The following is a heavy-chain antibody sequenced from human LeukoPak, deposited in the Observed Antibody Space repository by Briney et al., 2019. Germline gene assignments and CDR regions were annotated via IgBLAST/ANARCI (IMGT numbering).Heavy chain of an antibody. D-gene: IGHD6-19*01. V-gene: IGHV4-59*12. CDR2: IYYSGST. CDR3: ARPKSSGWYSPFDY. CDR1: GGSISSYY. J-gene: IGHJ4*02. Sequence: KASETLSLTCTVSGGSISSYYWSWIRQPAGKGLEWIGYIYYSGSTNYNPSLKSRVTISVDTSKNQFSLKLSSVTAADTAVYYCARPKSSGWYSPFDYWGQGTLVTVSS.